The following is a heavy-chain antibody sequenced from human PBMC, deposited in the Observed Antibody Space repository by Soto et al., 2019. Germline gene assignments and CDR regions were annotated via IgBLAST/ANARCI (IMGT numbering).Heavy chain of an antibody. V-gene: IGHV3-74*01. J-gene: IGHJ6*03. CDR1: GFTFSSYW. CDR2: INSDGSST. Sequence: PGGSLRLSCAASGFTFSSYWVHWVRQAPGKGLVWVSRINSDGSSTSYADSVKGRFTISRDNAKNTLYLQMNSLRAEDTAVYYCARARITMVRGVKTDYYSYMDVWGKGTTVTVSS. D-gene: IGHD3-10*01. CDR3: ARARITMVRGVKTDYYSYMDV.